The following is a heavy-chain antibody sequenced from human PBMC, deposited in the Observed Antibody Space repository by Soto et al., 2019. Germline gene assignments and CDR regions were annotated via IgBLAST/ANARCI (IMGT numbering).Heavy chain of an antibody. V-gene: IGHV3-23*01. J-gene: IGHJ4*02. D-gene: IGHD2-21*02. Sequence: PGGSLRLSCVASGFTFSHYTLNWVRRAPGKGLEWVSTISDRPTGHTHYAESVRGRFTISRDDSRDTVFLQMDSLRAEDTAVYYCTTRMTAHFDYWGQGVMVTVYS. CDR3: TTRMTAHFDY. CDR1: GFTFSHYT. CDR2: ISDRPTGHT.